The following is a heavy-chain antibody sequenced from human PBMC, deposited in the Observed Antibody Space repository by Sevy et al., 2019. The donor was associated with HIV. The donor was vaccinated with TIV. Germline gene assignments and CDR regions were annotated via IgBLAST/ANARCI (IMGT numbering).Heavy chain of an antibody. D-gene: IGHD3-22*01. CDR1: GYMFIAYF. CDR3: ARVLYYDSSAYYFDY. Sequence: SSVKVSCKASGYMFIAYFIHWVRQAPGQGLDWMGRINPNSGDTNYAQKFQGRVTMTRDTSINTAYMELSRLRSDDTAVYSCARVLYYDSSAYYFDYWGQGTLVTVSS. CDR2: INPNSGDT. J-gene: IGHJ4*02. V-gene: IGHV1-2*06.